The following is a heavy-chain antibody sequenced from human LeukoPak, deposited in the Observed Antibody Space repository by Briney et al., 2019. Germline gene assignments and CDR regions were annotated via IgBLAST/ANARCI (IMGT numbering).Heavy chain of an antibody. J-gene: IGHJ6*02. Sequence: SETLSLTCTVSGGSISGHYWTWIRQPPGKGLEWIGQIHYSGRPDYNPSLKSRVTISVDTSKNRLSLKVTSVTGADTAVYYCARFGVDYDMDVWGQGTTVTVSS. D-gene: IGHD3-16*01. CDR3: ARFGVDYDMDV. V-gene: IGHV4-59*11. CDR1: GGSISGHY. CDR2: IHYSGRP.